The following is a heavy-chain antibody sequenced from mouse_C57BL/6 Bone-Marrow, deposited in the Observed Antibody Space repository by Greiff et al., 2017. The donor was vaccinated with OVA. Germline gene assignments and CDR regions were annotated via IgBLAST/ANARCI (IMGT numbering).Heavy chain of an antibody. CDR1: GFNIKDDY. CDR2: IDPENGAT. CDR3: TTYRY. J-gene: IGHJ2*01. Sequence: VQLQQSGAELVRPGASVKLSCTASGFNIKDDYMHWVKERPEQGLEWIGWIDPENGATEYASKFQGKATITANTDSKTVYLHLNRLTTDDPAVYYFTTYRYWGQGTTLTVSS. V-gene: IGHV14-4*01.